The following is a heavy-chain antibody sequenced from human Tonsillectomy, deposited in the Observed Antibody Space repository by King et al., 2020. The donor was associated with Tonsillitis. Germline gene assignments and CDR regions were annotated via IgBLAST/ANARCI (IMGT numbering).Heavy chain of an antibody. D-gene: IGHD6-19*01. J-gene: IGHJ3*02. CDR2: ISGSGGST. CDR3: ASIAVADTLLYAFDI. CDR1: GFTFSSYA. Sequence: VQLVESGGDLIQPGGSLRLSCAASGFTFSSYAMSWVRQAPGKGLEWVSVISGSGGSTYYADSVKGRFTISRDNSKNTLYLQMNSLRAEDPAAYYCASIAVADTLLYAFDIWGQGTMVTVSS. V-gene: IGHV3-23*04.